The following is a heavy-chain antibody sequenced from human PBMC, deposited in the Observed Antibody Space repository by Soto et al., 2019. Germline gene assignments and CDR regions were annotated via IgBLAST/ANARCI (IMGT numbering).Heavy chain of an antibody. CDR2: IKQDGSEK. D-gene: IGHD6-6*01. V-gene: IGHV3-7*05. CDR3: ARPLYSSYIWFDP. CDR1: GFTFSSYW. Sequence: EVQLVESGGGLVQPGGSLRLSCAASGFTFSSYWMSWVRQAPGKGLEWVANIKQDGSEKYYVDSVKGRFTISRDNAKNSLYLQMISLRAEDTAVYYCARPLYSSYIWFDPWGQGTLVTVSS. J-gene: IGHJ5*02.